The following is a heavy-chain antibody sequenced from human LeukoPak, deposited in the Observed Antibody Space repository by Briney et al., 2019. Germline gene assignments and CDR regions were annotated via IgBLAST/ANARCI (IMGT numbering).Heavy chain of an antibody. D-gene: IGHD2-15*01. J-gene: IGHJ5*02. CDR2: IIPIFGTA. V-gene: IGHV1-69*13. CDR1: GGTFSSYA. CDR3: ARGFGGLKPNWFDP. Sequence: ASVKVSCKASGGTFSSYAISWVRQAPGQGLEWMGGIIPIFGTANYAQKFQGRVTITADESTSTAYMELSSLRSEDTAVYYCARGFGGLKPNWFDPWGQGTLVTVSS.